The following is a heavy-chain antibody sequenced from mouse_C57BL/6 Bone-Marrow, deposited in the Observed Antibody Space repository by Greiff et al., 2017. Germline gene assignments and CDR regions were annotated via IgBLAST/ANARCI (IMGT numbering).Heavy chain of an antibody. V-gene: IGHV1-39*01. CDR3: ARGRYGSSYYAMDY. CDR2: INPNYGTT. Sequence: EVKLQESGPELVKPGASVKISCKASGYSFTDYNMNWVKQSNGQSLEWIGVINPNYGTTSYNPKFKGKATLTVDQSSSTAYMQLNSLTSEDSAVXYCARGRYGSSYYAMDYWGQGTSVTVSS. J-gene: IGHJ4*01. CDR1: GYSFTDYN. D-gene: IGHD1-1*01.